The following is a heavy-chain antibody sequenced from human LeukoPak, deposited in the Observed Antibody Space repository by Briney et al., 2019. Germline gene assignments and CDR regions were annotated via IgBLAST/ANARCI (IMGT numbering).Heavy chain of an antibody. V-gene: IGHV1-46*01. CDR2: INPSGGST. CDR3: ARDRRSGYCSGGSCLYYYYYGMDV. Sequence: ASVKVSCKASGYTFTSYYMHWVRQAPGQGLEWMGIINPSGGSTSYAQKFQGRVTMTRDTSTSTVYMELSSLGSEDTAVYYCARDRRSGYCSGGSCLYYYYYGMDVWGQGTTVTVSS. CDR1: GYTFTSYY. D-gene: IGHD2-15*01. J-gene: IGHJ6*02.